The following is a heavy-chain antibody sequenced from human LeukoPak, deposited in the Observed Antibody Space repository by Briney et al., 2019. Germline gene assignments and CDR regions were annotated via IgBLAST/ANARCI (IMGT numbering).Heavy chain of an antibody. V-gene: IGHV4-30-2*01. CDR3: ARNTVTPQSLAIDY. CDR1: GGSISSGGYS. J-gene: IGHJ4*02. CDR2: IYHSGST. D-gene: IGHD4-17*01. Sequence: PSQTLSLTCAVSGGSISSGGYSWSWIRQPPGKGLEWIGYIYHSGSTYYNPSLKSRVTISVDRSKNQFSLTLSSVTAADTAVYYCARNTVTPQSLAIDYWGQGTLVTVSS.